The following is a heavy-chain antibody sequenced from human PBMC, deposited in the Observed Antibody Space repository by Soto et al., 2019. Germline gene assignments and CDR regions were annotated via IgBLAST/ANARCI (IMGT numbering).Heavy chain of an antibody. V-gene: IGHV3-23*01. D-gene: IGHD3-16*02. CDR1: GFTFNSYV. Sequence: EVQLLESGGDLLQPGGSLRLSCAASGFTFNSYVMNWARQAPGKGLEWVSAISGSGGSTWYADSVKGRFTISRDNSKNPLFLQMNNLRADHTPLYYWARGGGHNNSYLSSPPMGVWGQGTPVTVSS. CDR3: ARGGGHNNSYLSSPPMGV. J-gene: IGHJ6*02. CDR2: ISGSGGST.